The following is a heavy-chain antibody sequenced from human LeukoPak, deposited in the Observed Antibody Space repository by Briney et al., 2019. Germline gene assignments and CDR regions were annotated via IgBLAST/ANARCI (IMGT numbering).Heavy chain of an antibody. J-gene: IGHJ2*01. CDR2: IHYSGST. CDR1: GGSISSSRCY. V-gene: IGHV4-39*01. CDR3: ARHVSSDLRIVVVTSDWYFDF. D-gene: IGHD2-21*02. Sequence: SETLSLTCIVSGGSISSSRCYWGWIRQPPGKGLEWIGTIHYSGSTYYNPSLKSRVTISADTSKNQFSLNLSSVTAADTGVYYCARHVSSDLRIVVVTSDWYFDFWGRGTLVTVSS.